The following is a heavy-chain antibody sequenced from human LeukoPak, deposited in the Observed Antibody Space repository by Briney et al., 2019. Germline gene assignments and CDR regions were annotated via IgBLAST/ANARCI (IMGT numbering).Heavy chain of an antibody. D-gene: IGHD5-24*01. J-gene: IGHJ4*02. Sequence: SETLSLTCAVYGGSFSGYYWSWIRQPPGKGLEWIGEINHSGSTNYNPSLKCRVTISVDTSKNQISLKLSSVTAADTAVYYCARGTVATIRTFDYWGQGTLVTVSS. CDR1: GGSFSGYY. CDR3: ARGTVATIRTFDY. V-gene: IGHV4-34*01. CDR2: INHSGST.